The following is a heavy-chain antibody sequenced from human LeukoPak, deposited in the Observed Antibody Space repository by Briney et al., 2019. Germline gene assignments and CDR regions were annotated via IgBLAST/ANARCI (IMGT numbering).Heavy chain of an antibody. CDR3: ASGSGSYRTPYYYMDV. D-gene: IGHD3-10*01. Sequence: GGSLRLSCAASGFTVSSNYMSWVRQAPGKGLEWVSVIYSGGSTYYAVSVKGRFTISRDNSKNTLYLQMNSLRAEDTAVYYCASGSGSYRTPYYYMDVWGTGTTVTVSS. CDR2: IYSGGST. CDR1: GFTVSSNY. V-gene: IGHV3-53*01. J-gene: IGHJ6*03.